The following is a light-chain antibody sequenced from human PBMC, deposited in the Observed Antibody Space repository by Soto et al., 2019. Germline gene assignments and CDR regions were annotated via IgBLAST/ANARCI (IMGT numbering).Light chain of an antibody. V-gene: IGLV3-21*04. CDR3: QVWDFSSDPYV. CDR2: SDS. CDR1: KIGGKS. J-gene: IGLJ1*01. Sequence: SYELTQPPSVSVAPGKTATLTCGGDKIGGKSVHWYQQKTGQAPVLVIFSDSDRPSGIPERFSGSNSGNTATLTISRVEAGDEADYYCQVWDFSSDPYVFGTGTKLTVL.